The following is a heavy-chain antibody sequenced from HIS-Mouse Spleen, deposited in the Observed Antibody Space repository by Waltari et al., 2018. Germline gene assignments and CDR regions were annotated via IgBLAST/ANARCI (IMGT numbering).Heavy chain of an antibody. D-gene: IGHD6-13*01. J-gene: IGHJ2*01. V-gene: IGHV4-39*07. CDR3: AREIPYSSSWYDWYFDL. CDR2: SYYSWST. CDR1: GGSISSSSYY. Sequence: QLQLQESGPGLVKPSETLSLTCTVSGGSISSSSYYWGWIRQPPGKGREWIGGSYYSWSTYSTPSLKSRVTISVATSKNQFSLKLSSVTAADTAVYYCAREIPYSSSWYDWYFDLWGRGTLVTVSS.